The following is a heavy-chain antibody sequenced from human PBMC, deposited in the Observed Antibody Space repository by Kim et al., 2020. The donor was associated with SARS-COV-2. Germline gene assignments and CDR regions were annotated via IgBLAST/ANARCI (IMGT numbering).Heavy chain of an antibody. CDR2: FDPEDGET. Sequence: ASVKVSCKVSGYTLTELSMHWVRQAPGKGLEWMGGFDPEDGETIYAQKFQGRVTMTEDTSTDTAYMELSSLRSEDTAVYYCATTAVAGRRNWFDPWGQGTLVTVSS. D-gene: IGHD6-19*01. J-gene: IGHJ5*02. CDR1: GYTLTELS. V-gene: IGHV1-24*01. CDR3: ATTAVAGRRNWFDP.